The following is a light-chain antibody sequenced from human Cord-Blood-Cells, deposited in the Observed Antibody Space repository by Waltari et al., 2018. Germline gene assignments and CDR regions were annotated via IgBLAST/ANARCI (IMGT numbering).Light chain of an antibody. Sequence: IQMTQSPSTLSASVGDRVTITCRASQSISSWLAWYQQKPGKAPKLLIYKASSLESGVPSRCSGSGSGTEFTLTISSLQPDDFATYYCQQYNSYWTFSQGTKVEIK. CDR3: QQYNSYWT. CDR1: QSISSW. J-gene: IGKJ1*01. V-gene: IGKV1-5*03. CDR2: KAS.